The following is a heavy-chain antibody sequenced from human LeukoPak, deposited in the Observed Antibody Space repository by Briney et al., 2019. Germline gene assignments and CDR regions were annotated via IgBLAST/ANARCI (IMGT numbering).Heavy chain of an antibody. CDR2: IYYSGST. J-gene: IGHJ4*02. Sequence: SETLSLTCTVSGGSISSGGYYWSWIRQHPGKGLEWIGYIYYSGSTYYNPSLKSRVTISVDTSKNQFSLKLSSVTAADTAVYYCARLSSRWYFSPDYWGQGTLVTVSS. V-gene: IGHV4-31*03. CDR1: GGSISSGGYY. CDR3: ARLSSRWYFSPDY. D-gene: IGHD6-19*01.